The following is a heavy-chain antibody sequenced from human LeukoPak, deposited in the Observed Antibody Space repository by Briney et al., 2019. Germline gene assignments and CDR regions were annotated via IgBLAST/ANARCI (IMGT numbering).Heavy chain of an antibody. CDR3: ARDRGDTAMARPFDY. J-gene: IGHJ4*02. V-gene: IGHV4-59*01. D-gene: IGHD5-18*01. CDR1: GGSISTYY. CDR2: ISFSGST. Sequence: SETLSLTCTVSGGSISTYYWSWIRQPPGKGLEWIGFISFSGSTNYNPSLKSRVTISIDTSKNQFSLKLSSVTAADTAVYYCARDRGDTAMARPFDYWGQGTLVTVSS.